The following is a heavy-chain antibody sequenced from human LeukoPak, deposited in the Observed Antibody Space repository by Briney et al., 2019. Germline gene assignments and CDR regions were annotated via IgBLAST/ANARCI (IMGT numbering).Heavy chain of an antibody. CDR3: VKAWLRSTNPSY. V-gene: IGHV3-30-3*01. Sequence: GGSLRLSCAASGFTFSSYAMHWVRQAPGKGLEWVAVISYDGSNKYYADSVKGRFTISRDNSKNTLYLQMNSLRAEDTAVYYCVKAWLRSTNPSYWGQGTLVTVSS. J-gene: IGHJ4*02. CDR1: GFTFSSYA. D-gene: IGHD5-12*01. CDR2: ISYDGSNK.